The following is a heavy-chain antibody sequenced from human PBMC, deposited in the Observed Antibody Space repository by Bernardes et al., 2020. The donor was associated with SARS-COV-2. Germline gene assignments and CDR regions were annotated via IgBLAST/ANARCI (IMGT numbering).Heavy chain of an antibody. D-gene: IGHD6-13*01. V-gene: IGHV3-23*01. CDR2: ISGSGANT. Sequence: GGSLRLSCAASGFTFSSYAMSWVRQAPGKGLEWVSGISGSGANTYYADSVKGRFTISRDNSKNTLYLQMNSLRAEDTAVFYCAKDKLSSVYFFDYWGQGTLVTVSS. CDR3: AKDKLSSVYFFDY. J-gene: IGHJ4*02. CDR1: GFTFSSYA.